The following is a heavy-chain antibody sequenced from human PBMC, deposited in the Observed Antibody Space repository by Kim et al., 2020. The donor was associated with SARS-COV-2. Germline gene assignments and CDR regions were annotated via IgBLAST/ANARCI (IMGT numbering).Heavy chain of an antibody. D-gene: IGHD1-26*01. CDR3: ATGVVGASDAFDI. V-gene: IGHV1-24*01. Sequence: YGQKFQGRVTMTEDTSTDTAYMELSSLRSEDTAVYYCATGVVGASDAFDIWGQGTMVTVSS. J-gene: IGHJ3*02.